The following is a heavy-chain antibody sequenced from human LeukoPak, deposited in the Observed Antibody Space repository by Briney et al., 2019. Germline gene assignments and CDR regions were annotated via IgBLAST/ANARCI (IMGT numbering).Heavy chain of an antibody. J-gene: IGHJ6*02. D-gene: IGHD6-13*01. CDR1: GYTFTGYY. Sequence: ASVKVSCKASGYTFTGYYMHWVRQAPGQGLEWMGWINPNSGGTNYAQKFQGWVTMTRDTSISTAYMELSRLRSDDTAVYYCARGSSSWADYYYSGMDVWGQGTTVTVSS. CDR3: ARGSSSWADYYYSGMDV. V-gene: IGHV1-2*04. CDR2: INPNSGGT.